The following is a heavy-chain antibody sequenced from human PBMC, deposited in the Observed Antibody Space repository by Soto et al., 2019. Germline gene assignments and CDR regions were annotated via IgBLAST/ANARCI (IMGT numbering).Heavy chain of an antibody. V-gene: IGHV4-34*01. D-gene: IGHD3-22*01. J-gene: IGHJ4*02. CDR2: INHSGRT. Sequence: SENLSLTCAVHGGSFSGFFWTWTRQSPGKGLEWIGEINHSGRTNLNPSLKSRVTISVDASKRQFSLNLSSVTAADTAVYYCARGSFYYDNSCYFHWGQGTLVTVSS. CDR1: GGSFSGFF. CDR3: ARGSFYYDNSCYFH.